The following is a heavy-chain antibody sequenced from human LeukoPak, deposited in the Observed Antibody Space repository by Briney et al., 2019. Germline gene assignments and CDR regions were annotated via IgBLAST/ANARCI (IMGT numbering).Heavy chain of an antibody. CDR1: GDPVSSGDFY. J-gene: IGHJ3*02. Sequence: ASETLSLTCTVSGDPVSSGDFYWSWTRQSPGRGLQWIAYTHHTGSSNYSPSLRSRVTISMDTSKNQFSLNLNSVTAADTAVYYCARQLAQAEGRAFDIWGQGTKVTVSS. CDR2: THHTGSS. D-gene: IGHD6-19*01. CDR3: ARQLAQAEGRAFDI. V-gene: IGHV4-61*08.